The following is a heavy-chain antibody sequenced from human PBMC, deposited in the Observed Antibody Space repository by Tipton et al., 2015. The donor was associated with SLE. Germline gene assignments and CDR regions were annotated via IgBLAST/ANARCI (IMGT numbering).Heavy chain of an antibody. Sequence: EASGFTFDDYAMHWVRQAPGKGLEWVSGISWNSGSIGYADSVKGRFTISRDNAKNSLYLQMNSLRAEDTALYYCAKDHCSSTSCSRNAFDIWGQGTMVTVSS. V-gene: IGHV3-9*01. CDR2: ISWNSGSI. CDR3: AKDHCSSTSCSRNAFDI. CDR1: GFTFDDYA. J-gene: IGHJ3*02. D-gene: IGHD2-2*01.